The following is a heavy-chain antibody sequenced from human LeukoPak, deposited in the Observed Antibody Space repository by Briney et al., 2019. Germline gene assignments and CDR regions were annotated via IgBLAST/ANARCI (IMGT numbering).Heavy chain of an antibody. Sequence: GGSLRLSCAASEFTFDDYTMHWVRQAPGKGLEWVSLITWDGGIAYYADSVKGRFTISRDNRKRSLFLQMNSLTTEDSALYYCAKLAVAATIHDYWGQGTLVTVSS. CDR2: ITWDGGIA. CDR3: AKLAVAATIHDY. J-gene: IGHJ4*02. D-gene: IGHD6-19*01. CDR1: EFTFDDYT. V-gene: IGHV3-43*01.